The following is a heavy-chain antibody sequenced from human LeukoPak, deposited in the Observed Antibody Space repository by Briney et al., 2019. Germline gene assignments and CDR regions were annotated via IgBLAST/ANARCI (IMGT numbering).Heavy chain of an antibody. D-gene: IGHD2-15*01. CDR2: INSDGSST. CDR1: GFTFSSNW. V-gene: IGHV3-74*01. Sequence: GGSLRLSCAASGFTFSSNWMHWVRQAPGKGLVWVSRINSDGSSTRYADSVKGRFTISRDNAKNTLYLQMNSLRAEDTAVYYCASGSSGGDYYYMDVWDKGTTVTVSS. J-gene: IGHJ6*03. CDR3: ASGSSGGDYYYMDV.